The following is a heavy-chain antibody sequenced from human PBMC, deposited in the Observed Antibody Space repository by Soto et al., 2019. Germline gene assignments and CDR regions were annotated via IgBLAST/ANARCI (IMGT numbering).Heavy chain of an antibody. Sequence: EVQLVESGGGLVKPGGSLRLSCAASGFTFSSYTMIWVRQAPGKGLEWLSTISTSSRYIYYADSVKGRFIISRDNSKSTLYLQMSSLRADDTAVYFCARDRGRTDYYAMDVWGQGTTVTVSS. D-gene: IGHD1-1*01. CDR3: ARDRGRTDYYAMDV. CDR1: GFTFSSYT. J-gene: IGHJ6*02. CDR2: ISTSSRYI. V-gene: IGHV3-21*02.